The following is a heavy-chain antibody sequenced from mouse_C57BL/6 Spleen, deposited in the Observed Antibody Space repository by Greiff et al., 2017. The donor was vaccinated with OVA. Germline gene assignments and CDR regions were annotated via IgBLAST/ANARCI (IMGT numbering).Heavy chain of an antibody. CDR3: ARGSLPYAMDY. CDR1: GFTFSSYA. V-gene: IGHV5-4*01. J-gene: IGHJ4*01. Sequence: EVQLQESGGGLVKPGGSLKLSCAASGFTFSSYAMSWVRQTPEKRLEWVATISDGGSYTYYPDNVKGRFTISRDNAKNNLYLQMSHLKSEDTAMYYCARGSLPYAMDYWGQGTSVTVSS. D-gene: IGHD1-1*01. CDR2: ISDGGSYT.